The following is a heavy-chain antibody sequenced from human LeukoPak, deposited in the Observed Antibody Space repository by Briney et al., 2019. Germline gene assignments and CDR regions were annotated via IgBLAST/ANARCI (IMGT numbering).Heavy chain of an antibody. CDR1: GVTFSSYA. J-gene: IGHJ4*02. V-gene: IGHV3-23*01. CDR2: ISGSGGST. Sequence: GGSLRLSCAASGVTFSSYAMSWVRQTPGKGLEWVSVISGSGGSTDYADSVKGRFTISRDNSKNTLYVQMNSLRAEDTAVYYCAKAVWELHFDYWGQGTLVTVSS. D-gene: IGHD1-26*01. CDR3: AKAVWELHFDY.